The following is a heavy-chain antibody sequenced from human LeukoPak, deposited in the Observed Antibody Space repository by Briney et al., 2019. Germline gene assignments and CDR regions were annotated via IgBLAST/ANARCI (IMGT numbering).Heavy chain of an antibody. CDR1: GFNFRSYS. Sequence: GGSLSLSCAASGFNFRSYSMNWVRQAPGKGLEWVSSISSSSSYIFYADSLKGRFTITRENAKQILYLHKHSLSAGDAGVFYCARSGSSSVYPPDYWGQGTLVTVSS. CDR3: ARSGSSSVYPPDY. J-gene: IGHJ4*02. D-gene: IGHD6-13*01. V-gene: IGHV3-21*01. CDR2: ISSSSSYI.